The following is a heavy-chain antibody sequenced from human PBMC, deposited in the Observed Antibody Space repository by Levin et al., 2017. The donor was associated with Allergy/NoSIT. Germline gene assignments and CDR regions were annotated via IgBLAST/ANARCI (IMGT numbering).Heavy chain of an antibody. CDR3: ARGGVPPELQLEYYYDSSGYYRFDY. D-gene: IGHD3-22*01. Sequence: KISCKASGGTFSSYAISWVRQAPGQGLEWMGGIIPIFGTANYAQKFQGRVTITADESTSTAYMELSSLRSEDTAVYYCARGGVPPELQLEYYYDSSGYYRFDYWGQGTLVTVSS. CDR1: GGTFSSYA. V-gene: IGHV1-69*01. CDR2: IIPIFGTA. J-gene: IGHJ4*02.